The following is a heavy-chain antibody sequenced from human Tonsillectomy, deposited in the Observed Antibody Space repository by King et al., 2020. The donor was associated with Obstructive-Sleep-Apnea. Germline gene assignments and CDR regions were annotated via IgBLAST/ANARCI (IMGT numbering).Heavy chain of an antibody. V-gene: IGHV3-48*04. J-gene: IGHJ4*02. CDR2: ISDFISTT. D-gene: IGHD2-15*01. Sequence: EVQLVESGGGLVQPGGSLRLSCAASGFTFSTYNMIWVRQVPGRGLEWVAYISDFISTTYYADSVKGRFTISRDNAKKSLYLQMNSLRAEDTALYYCARSRTRYLDYWGQGTLVTVSS. CDR1: GFTFSTYN. CDR3: ARSRTRYLDY.